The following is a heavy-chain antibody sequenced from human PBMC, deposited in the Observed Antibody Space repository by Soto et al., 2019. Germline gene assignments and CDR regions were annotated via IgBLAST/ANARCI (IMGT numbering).Heavy chain of an antibody. CDR2: INPSGGST. J-gene: IGHJ3*02. D-gene: IGHD2-2*01. V-gene: IGHV1-46*03. CDR3: AKPAARGCCHHDAFDI. Sequence: ASVKVSCKASGYTFTSYYMHWVRQAPGQGLEWMGIINPSGGSTSYAQKFQGRVTMTRDTSTSTVYMELSSLRSEDTAVYYCAKPAARGCCHHDAFDIWGQGTMVT. CDR1: GYTFTSYY.